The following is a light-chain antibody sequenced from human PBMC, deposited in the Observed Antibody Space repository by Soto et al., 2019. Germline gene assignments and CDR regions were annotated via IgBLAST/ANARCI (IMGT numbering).Light chain of an antibody. CDR3: QQYDRSPRT. CDR2: GAS. V-gene: IGKV3-20*01. J-gene: IGKJ1*01. CDR1: QSFSTS. Sequence: EVVLTQSPGTLSLSPGERATLSCRASQSFSTSVGWYQQKPGQAPRLLIYGASNRATGIPDRFSGSGSGTDFTLTISRLEPEDFAVYYCQQYDRSPRTFGQGTKVDIK.